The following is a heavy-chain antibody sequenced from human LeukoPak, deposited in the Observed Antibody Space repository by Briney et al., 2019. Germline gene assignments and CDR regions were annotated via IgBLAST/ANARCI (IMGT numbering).Heavy chain of an antibody. J-gene: IGHJ4*02. CDR2: ISGSGGST. CDR1: GFTFSSYA. D-gene: IGHD6-13*01. Sequence: GGSLRLSCAASGFTFSSYAMSWVRQAPGKGLEWVSLISGSGGSTYYADSVKGRVTVSRDNSENTLYLQMNSLRAEDTAVYYCAKGVSWTFDYWGQGTLVTVSS. V-gene: IGHV3-23*01. CDR3: AKGVSWTFDY.